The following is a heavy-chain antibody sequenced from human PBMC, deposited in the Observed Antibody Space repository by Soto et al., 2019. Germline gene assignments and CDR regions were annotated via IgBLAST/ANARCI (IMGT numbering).Heavy chain of an antibody. V-gene: IGHV4-34*01. D-gene: IGHD6-13*01. CDR1: GGSFSGYY. J-gene: IGHJ5*02. CDR2: INHSGST. CDR3: ASCLIAAAGMDNWFDP. Sequence: QVQLQQWGAGLLKPSETLSLTCAVYGGSFSGYYWSWIRQPPGKGLEWIGEINHSGSTNYNPSLKSRVTISVDTSQNQFSLKLSSVTAADTAVYYCASCLIAAAGMDNWFDPWGQGTLVTVSS.